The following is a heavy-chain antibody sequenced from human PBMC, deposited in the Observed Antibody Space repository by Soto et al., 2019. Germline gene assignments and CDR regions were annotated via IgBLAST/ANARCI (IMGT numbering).Heavy chain of an antibody. J-gene: IGHJ4*02. V-gene: IGHV1-18*01. CDR3: ARGSDIVVVPAAHIVVVVPHYFDY. D-gene: IGHD2-2*01. CDR1: GYTFTSYG. CDR2: ISAYNGNT. Sequence: ASVKVSCKASGYTFTSYGISWVRQAPGQGLEWMGWISAYNGNTNYAQKLQGRVTMTTDTSTSTAYMELRSLRSDDTAVYYCARGSDIVVVPAAHIVVVVPHYFDYWGQGTLVTVSS.